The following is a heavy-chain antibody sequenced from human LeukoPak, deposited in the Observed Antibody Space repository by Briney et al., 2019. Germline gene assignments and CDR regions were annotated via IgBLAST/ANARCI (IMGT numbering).Heavy chain of an antibody. V-gene: IGHV4-61*02. J-gene: IGHJ4*02. CDR3: ARTGMLRWSYYFDY. Sequence: PSQTLSLTCTVPSGSISSGSYYWSWIRQPAGKGLEWIGRIYTSGSTNYNPSLKSRVTISVDTSKNQFSLKLSSVTAADTAVYYCARTGMLRWSYYFDYWGQGTLVTVSS. CDR2: IYTSGST. D-gene: IGHD4-23*01. CDR1: SGSISSGSYY.